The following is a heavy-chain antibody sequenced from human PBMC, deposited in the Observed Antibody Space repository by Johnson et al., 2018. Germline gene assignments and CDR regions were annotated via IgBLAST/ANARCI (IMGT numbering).Heavy chain of an antibody. CDR1: GFTFSSYG. CDR3: AIDRAYYDIFPYGMDV. V-gene: IGHV3-33*01. D-gene: IGHD3-9*01. CDR2: IWYDGSNK. Sequence: QVQLVQSGGGVVQPGRSLRLSCAASGFTFSSYGMHWVRQAPGKGLEWVAVIWYDGSNKYYADSVKGRLTISRDNSKNTLYLQMNSLRAEDTAVYYCAIDRAYYDIFPYGMDVWGQGTTVTVSS. J-gene: IGHJ6*02.